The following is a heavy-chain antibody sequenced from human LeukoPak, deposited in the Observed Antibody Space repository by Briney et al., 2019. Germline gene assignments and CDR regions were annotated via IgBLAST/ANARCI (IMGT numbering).Heavy chain of an antibody. CDR1: GGSISSYY. CDR3: ASSSSWTPYYYYGMDV. CDR2: IYTSGST. D-gene: IGHD6-13*01. V-gene: IGHV4-4*07. Sequence: PSETLSLTCTVSGGSISSYYWSWIRQPAGKGLEWIGRIYTSGSTNYNPSLKSRVTMSVDTSKNQFSLKLSSVTAADTAVYYCASSSSWTPYYYYGMDVWGQGTPVTVSS. J-gene: IGHJ6*02.